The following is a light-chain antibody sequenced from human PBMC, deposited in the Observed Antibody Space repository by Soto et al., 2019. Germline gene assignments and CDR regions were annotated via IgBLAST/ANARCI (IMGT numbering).Light chain of an antibody. V-gene: IGLV2-14*03. J-gene: IGLJ1*01. Sequence: LTQPASVSASPGQSITISCTGTSSDVGGYNHVSWYQHHPGKAPKVIIYDVSNRPSGVSNRFSGSKSGNTASLTFSGLQAEDEADYYCSSYTSSSTYVFGTGTKVTVL. CDR1: SSDVGGYNH. CDR3: SSYTSSSTYV. CDR2: DVS.